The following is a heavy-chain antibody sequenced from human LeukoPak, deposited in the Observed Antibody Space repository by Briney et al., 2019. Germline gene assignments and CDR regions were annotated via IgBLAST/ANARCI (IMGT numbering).Heavy chain of an antibody. V-gene: IGHV3-30*18. Sequence: PGGSLRLSCAASGFTFSSYGMHWVRQAPGKGLEWVAVISYDGSNKYYADSVKGRFTISRDNSKNTLYLQMNSLRAEDTAVYYCAKVGALRLWTPIDYWGQGTLVTVSS. CDR1: GFTFSSYG. CDR2: ISYDGSNK. D-gene: IGHD5-18*01. J-gene: IGHJ4*02. CDR3: AKVGALRLWTPIDY.